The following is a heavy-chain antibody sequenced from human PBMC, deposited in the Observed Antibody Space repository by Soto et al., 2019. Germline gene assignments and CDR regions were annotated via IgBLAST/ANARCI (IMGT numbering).Heavy chain of an antibody. J-gene: IGHJ3*01. V-gene: IGHV4-31*03. Sequence: QVQLQESGPGLVKPSETLSLTCIVSGGSISSANYNWSWIRQYPGKGLEWIGYIYYSGGTYYNTSLTSRVTISVATSQNQFSRKVTSVTAADTAVYWCAREARVVAAADDTFDVWGRGTVVTVSS. CDR2: IYYSGGT. CDR3: AREARVVAAADDTFDV. CDR1: GGSISSANYN. D-gene: IGHD2-2*01.